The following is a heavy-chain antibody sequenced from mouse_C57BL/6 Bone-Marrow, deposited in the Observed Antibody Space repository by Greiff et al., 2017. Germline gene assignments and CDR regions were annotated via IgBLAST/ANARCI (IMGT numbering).Heavy chain of an antibody. D-gene: IGHD1-1*01. CDR2: IWSGGST. CDR1: GFSLTSYG. Sequence: QVQLQQSGPGLVQPSQSLSITCTVSGFSLTSYGVHWVRQPPGKGLEWLGVIWSGGSTDSNAAFISRLSISKDNSKSQVFFKMNSLQADDTAIYYCATTSLYYYGSSSYYFDYWGQGTTLTVSS. V-gene: IGHV2-4*01. J-gene: IGHJ2*01. CDR3: ATTSLYYYGSSSYYFDY.